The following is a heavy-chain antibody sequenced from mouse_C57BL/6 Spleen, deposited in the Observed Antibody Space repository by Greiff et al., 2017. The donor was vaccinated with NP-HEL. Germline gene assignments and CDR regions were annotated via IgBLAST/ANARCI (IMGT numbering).Heavy chain of an antibody. CDR1: GFTFSSYA. CDR2: ISDGGSYT. V-gene: IGHV5-4*01. Sequence: EVKLMESGGGLVKPGGSLKLSCAASGFTFSSYAMSWVRQTPEKRLEWVATISDGGSYTYYPDNVKGRFTISRDNAKNNLYLQMSQLKSEDTAMYYCARDPGDYAMDYWGQGTSVTVSS. CDR3: ARDPGDYAMDY. J-gene: IGHJ4*01.